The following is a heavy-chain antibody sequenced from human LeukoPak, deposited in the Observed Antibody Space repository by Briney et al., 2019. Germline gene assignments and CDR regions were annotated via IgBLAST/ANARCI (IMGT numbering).Heavy chain of an antibody. J-gene: IGHJ4*02. CDR3: AKKSWLLHSPSGSYTFDY. CDR1: GFTFSSYW. Sequence: PGGSLRLSCAASGFTFSSYWMSWVRQAPGKGLEWVSAISGSGGSTYYADSVKGRFTISRDNSKNTLYLQMNSLRAEDTAVYYCAKKSWLLHSPSGSYTFDYWGQGTLVTVSS. V-gene: IGHV3-23*01. D-gene: IGHD1-26*01. CDR2: ISGSGGST.